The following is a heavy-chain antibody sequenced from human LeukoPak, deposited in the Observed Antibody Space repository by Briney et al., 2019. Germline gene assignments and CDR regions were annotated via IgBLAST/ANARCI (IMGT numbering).Heavy chain of an antibody. V-gene: IGHV3-23*01. J-gene: IGHJ4*02. CDR3: ALTHGGSYPRRGNNFDY. CDR2: ISGSGGST. D-gene: IGHD1-26*01. Sequence: GGSLRLSCAASGFTFSSYSMNWVRQAPGKGLEWVSAISGSGGSTYYADSVKGRFTISRDNSKNTLYLQMNSLRAEDTAVYYCALTHGGSYPRRGNNFDYWGQGTLVTVS. CDR1: GFTFSSYS.